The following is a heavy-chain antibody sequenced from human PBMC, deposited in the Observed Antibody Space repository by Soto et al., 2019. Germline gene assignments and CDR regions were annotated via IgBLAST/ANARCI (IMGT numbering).Heavy chain of an antibody. D-gene: IGHD6-13*01. CDR3: AMGVAAGTNNWFDP. Sequence: SVKVSCKASGGTFSSYAFSWVRQAPGQGLDRMGGIIPIFGTTNYAQKLQGRVTIIADESTSTAYMELSSLRSEDTAGYYCAMGVAAGTNNWFDPWGRGTLVSVSS. J-gene: IGHJ5*02. CDR2: IIPIFGTT. V-gene: IGHV1-69*13. CDR1: GGTFSSYA.